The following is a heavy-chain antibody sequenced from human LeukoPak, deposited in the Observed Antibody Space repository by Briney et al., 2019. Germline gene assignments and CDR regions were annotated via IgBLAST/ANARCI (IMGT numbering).Heavy chain of an antibody. Sequence: GGSLRLSCAASGFTVSSNYMSWVRQAPGKGLEWVSVIYSGGSTYYADSVKGRFTISRDNSKNTLYLQMNSLRAEDTAVYYCARDQPGFNHYYGMDVWGQGTTVTVSS. CDR1: GFTVSSNY. CDR3: ARDQPGFNHYYGMDV. CDR2: IYSGGST. J-gene: IGHJ6*02. V-gene: IGHV3-66*01. D-gene: IGHD3-9*01.